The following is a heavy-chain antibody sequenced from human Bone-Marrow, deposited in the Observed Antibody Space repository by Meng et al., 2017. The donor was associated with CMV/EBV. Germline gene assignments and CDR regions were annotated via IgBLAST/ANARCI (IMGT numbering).Heavy chain of an antibody. D-gene: IGHD3-16*02. CDR3: ARDGKRGYLGYGMDV. CDR2: SGTTI. V-gene: IGHV3-11*04. J-gene: IGHJ6*02. Sequence: SGTTIYHVDSVKGRFTISRDNAKNSLYLQMNSLRAEDTAVYYCARDGKRGYLGYGMDVWGQGTTVTVSS.